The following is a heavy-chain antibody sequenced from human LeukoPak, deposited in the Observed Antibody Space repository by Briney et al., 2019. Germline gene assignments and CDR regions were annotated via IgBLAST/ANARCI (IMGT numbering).Heavy chain of an antibody. CDR1: GFTFSRYA. D-gene: IGHD1-26*01. CDR2: VSSGGDT. J-gene: IGHJ4*02. Sequence: PGGSLRLSCAASGFTFSRYAMNWVRQAPGKGLEWVSVVSSGGDTYYADSVRGRFVISRDHSKNTLYLQMNGLRAEDTAVYYCTRGVWDWGQGTLVTVSS. V-gene: IGHV3-53*01. CDR3: TRGVWD.